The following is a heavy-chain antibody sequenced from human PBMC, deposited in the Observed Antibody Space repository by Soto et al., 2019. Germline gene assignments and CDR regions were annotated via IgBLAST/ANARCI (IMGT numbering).Heavy chain of an antibody. CDR3: AREFSNSPEAFDS. CDR2: IYYTGST. CDR1: GGSFNSDSYY. Sequence: ETLSLTCTVSGGSFNSDSYYWVWMRQPPGRGLEWIGYIYYTGSTNYNPSLKSRASISVDTSRNQFSLKLSSVTAADTAVYYCAREFSNSPEAFDSWGQGSLVTVS. V-gene: IGHV4-61*01. D-gene: IGHD6-6*01. J-gene: IGHJ4*02.